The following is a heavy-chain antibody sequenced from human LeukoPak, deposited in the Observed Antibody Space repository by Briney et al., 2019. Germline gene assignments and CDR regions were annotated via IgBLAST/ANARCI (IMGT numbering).Heavy chain of an antibody. V-gene: IGHV3-23*01. CDR2: IFGSGGST. D-gene: IGHD6-19*01. J-gene: IGHJ4*02. CDR1: GFSFTNYA. CDR3: AKTTTGYSSGRFPGWPVDY. Sequence: GGSLRLSCAASGFSFTNYAMYWVRQAPGKGLEWVSGIFGSGGSTHYADSVKGRFTISRDNSKNTVYLQMNSLRAEDTAVYYCAKTTTGYSSGRFPGWPVDYWGQGTLVTVSS.